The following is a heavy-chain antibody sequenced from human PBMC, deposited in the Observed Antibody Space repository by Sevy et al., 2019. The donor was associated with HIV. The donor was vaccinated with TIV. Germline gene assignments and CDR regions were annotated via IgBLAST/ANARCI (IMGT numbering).Heavy chain of an antibody. J-gene: IGHJ4*02. V-gene: IGHV3-30-3*01. CDR2: ISYDGTYK. CDR3: ARVAVSYCTNDCYHRFDY. CDR1: GFSFSHYA. D-gene: IGHD2-8*01. Sequence: GGSLRLSCAVSGFSFSHYAFHWVRQAPGKGLEWVSLISYDGTYKYYADSVKGRFTISRDNSKNTLYLQMSSLRGNDTAVYYWARVAVSYCTNDCYHRFDYWGPGALVTVSS.